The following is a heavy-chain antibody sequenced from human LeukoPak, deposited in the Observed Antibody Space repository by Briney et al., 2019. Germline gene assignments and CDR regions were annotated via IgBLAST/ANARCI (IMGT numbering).Heavy chain of an antibody. V-gene: IGHV4-59*12. Sequence: KPSETLSLTCTVSGGSISSYYWSWIRQPPGKGLEWIGYIYYSGSTNYNPSLKSRVTISVDTSKNQFSLKLSSVTAADTAVYYCARNGYSSGLVRDWGQGTLVTVSS. CDR1: GGSISSYY. J-gene: IGHJ4*02. D-gene: IGHD6-19*01. CDR2: IYYSGST. CDR3: ARNGYSSGLVRD.